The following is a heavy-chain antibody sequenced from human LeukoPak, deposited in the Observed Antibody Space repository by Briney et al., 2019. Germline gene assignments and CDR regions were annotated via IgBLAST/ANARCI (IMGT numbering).Heavy chain of an antibody. Sequence: SETLSLTCTVSGGSISSSSYYWGWLRQPPGKGLEWVGSIYYSGSTYCNPSLKSRVTISVDTSKNQFSLKLSSVTAADTAVYYCARLIVVVVAATYWFDPWGQGTLVTVSS. CDR3: ARLIVVVVAATYWFDP. CDR1: GGSISSSSYY. V-gene: IGHV4-39*01. D-gene: IGHD2-15*01. CDR2: IYYSGST. J-gene: IGHJ5*02.